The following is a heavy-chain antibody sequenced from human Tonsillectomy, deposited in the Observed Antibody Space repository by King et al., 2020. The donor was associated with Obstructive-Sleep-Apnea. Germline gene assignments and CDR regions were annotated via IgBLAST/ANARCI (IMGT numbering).Heavy chain of an antibody. CDR3: ARDRSRYCSGGSCYPHNLDY. D-gene: IGHD2-15*01. J-gene: IGHJ4*02. Sequence: VQLVESGGGLVQPGGSLRLSCAASGFTFSSYWMSWVRQAPGKGLEWVANIKQDGSEKYYVDSVKGRFTISRDNAKNSLCLQMNSLSAEDTAVYYCARDRSRYCSGGSCYPHNLDYWGQGTLVTVSS. CDR2: IKQDGSEK. CDR1: GFTFSSYW. V-gene: IGHV3-7*01.